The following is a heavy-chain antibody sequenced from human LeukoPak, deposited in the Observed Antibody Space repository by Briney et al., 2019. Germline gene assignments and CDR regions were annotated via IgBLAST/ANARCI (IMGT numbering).Heavy chain of an antibody. CDR2: INTGNGNT. J-gene: IGHJ4*02. CDR3: ATRSASSYGGVFDF. D-gene: IGHD3-16*01. Sequence: ASVKVSCKASGYTFTHYAMHWVRQAPGQSLEWMGWINTGNGNTKYSRKFQGRVTLTRDTSANTAYMEVTSLRSEDTAVYYCATRSASSYGGVFDFWGQGSLVIVSS. CDR1: GYTFTHYA. V-gene: IGHV1-3*04.